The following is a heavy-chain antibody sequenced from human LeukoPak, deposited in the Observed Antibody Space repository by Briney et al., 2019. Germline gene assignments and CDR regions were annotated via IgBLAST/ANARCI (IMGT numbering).Heavy chain of an antibody. CDR2: IKQDGSEK. D-gene: IGHD6-13*01. V-gene: IGHV3-7*01. CDR3: AREWQGGIAAAGTRIEGDY. J-gene: IGHJ4*02. CDR1: GFSVSGYW. Sequence: GGPLRLSCAVSGFSVSGYWMTWVRQAPGKGLEWVANIKQDGSEKNYVDSVKGRFTISRDNAENSLFLQMNSLRVEDTAVYYCAREWQGGIAAAGTRIEGDYWGQGTLVAVSS.